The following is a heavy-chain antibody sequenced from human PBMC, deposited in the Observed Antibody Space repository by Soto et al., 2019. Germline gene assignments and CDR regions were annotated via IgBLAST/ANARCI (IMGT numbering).Heavy chain of an antibody. CDR1: GGSISSYY. D-gene: IGHD2-21*02. CDR3: ARYNTVVTPGFDY. Sequence: PSETMSLTCTVSGGSISSYYWSWIRQPPGKGLEWIGYIYYSGSTNYNPSLKSRVTISVDTSKNQFSLKLSSVTAADTAVYYCARYNTVVTPGFDYWGQGTLVTVSS. V-gene: IGHV4-59*01. CDR2: IYYSGST. J-gene: IGHJ4*02.